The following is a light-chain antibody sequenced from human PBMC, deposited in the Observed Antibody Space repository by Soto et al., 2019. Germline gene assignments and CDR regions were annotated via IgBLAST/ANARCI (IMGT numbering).Light chain of an antibody. CDR2: VAS. CDR1: QGINNY. J-gene: IGKJ5*01. V-gene: IGKV1-9*01. Sequence: DIPLTQSPSFLSASVGDRVTITCRASQGINNYLAWYQQKPGKAPNLLIYVASTLQSGVPSRFSGSGSGTEFTLTISSLQPEDLATYYCQQHFSFPPTFGHGTRLEIK. CDR3: QQHFSFPPT.